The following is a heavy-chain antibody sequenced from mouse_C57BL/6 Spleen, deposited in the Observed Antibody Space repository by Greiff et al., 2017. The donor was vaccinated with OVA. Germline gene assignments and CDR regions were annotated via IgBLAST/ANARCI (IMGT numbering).Heavy chain of an antibody. CDR1: GYSITSGYY. J-gene: IGHJ2*01. D-gene: IGHD1-1*01. CDR3: ARDYYGSCFDY. V-gene: IGHV3-6*01. Sequence: EVQLVESGPGLVKPSQSLSLTCSVTGYSITSGYYWNWIRQFPGNKLEWMGYISYDGSNNYNPSLKNRISITRDTSKNQFFLKLNSVTTEDTATYYCARDYYGSCFDYWGQGTTLTVSS. CDR2: ISYDGSN.